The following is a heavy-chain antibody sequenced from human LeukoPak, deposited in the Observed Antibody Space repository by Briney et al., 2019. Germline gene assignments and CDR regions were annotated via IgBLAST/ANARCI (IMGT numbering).Heavy chain of an antibody. CDR1: GYTFTDYY. Sequence: ATVKISCKVSGYTFTDYYVHWVQQAPGKGLEWMGLVDPEDGETIYAEKFQGRVTITADESTSTAYMELSRLRSEDTAVYYCASSVKVDTAMGDAFDIWGQGTMVTVSS. CDR3: ASSVKVDTAMGDAFDI. V-gene: IGHV1-69-2*01. CDR2: VDPEDGET. D-gene: IGHD5-18*01. J-gene: IGHJ3*02.